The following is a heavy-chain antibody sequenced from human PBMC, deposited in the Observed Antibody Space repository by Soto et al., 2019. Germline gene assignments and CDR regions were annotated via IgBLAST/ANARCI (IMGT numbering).Heavy chain of an antibody. CDR1: GGSISSGGYY. Sequence: QVQLQESGPGLVKPSQTLSLTCTVSGGSISSGGYYWSWIRQHPGKALEWIGYIYYSGSTYYIPSLKSRLTISVDTSKNQCSRKLSSVTAADTAVYYCARSSLSTVTTFVYWGQGTLVTVSS. D-gene: IGHD4-17*01. CDR3: ARSSLSTVTTFVY. CDR2: IYYSGST. J-gene: IGHJ4*02. V-gene: IGHV4-31*03.